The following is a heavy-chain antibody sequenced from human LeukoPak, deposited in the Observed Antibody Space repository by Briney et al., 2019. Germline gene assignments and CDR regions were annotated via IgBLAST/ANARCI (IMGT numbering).Heavy chain of an antibody. D-gene: IGHD6-19*01. Sequence: GGSLRLSCAASGFTFSSYAMSWVRQAPGKGLEGGSAISGSGGSTYYADSVKGRFTISRDNSKNTLYLQMNSLRAEDTAVYYCATSIAVAGTAYFDYWGQGTLVTVSS. CDR1: GFTFSSYA. V-gene: IGHV3-23*01. J-gene: IGHJ4*02. CDR2: ISGSGGST. CDR3: ATSIAVAGTAYFDY.